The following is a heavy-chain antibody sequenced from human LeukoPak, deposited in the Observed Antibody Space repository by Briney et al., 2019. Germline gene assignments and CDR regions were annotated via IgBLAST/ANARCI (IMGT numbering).Heavy chain of an antibody. CDR3: ARVSPLRGGSYYYYYYMDV. CDR2: IWYDGSNK. J-gene: IGHJ6*03. Sequence: GGSLRLSCAASGFTFSSYGMHWVRQAPGKGLEWVAVIWYDGSNKYYADSVKGRFTISRDNSKNTLYLQMNSLRAEDTAVCYCARVSPLRGGSYYYYYYMDVWGKGTTVTVSS. V-gene: IGHV3-33*01. D-gene: IGHD3-16*01. CDR1: GFTFSSYG.